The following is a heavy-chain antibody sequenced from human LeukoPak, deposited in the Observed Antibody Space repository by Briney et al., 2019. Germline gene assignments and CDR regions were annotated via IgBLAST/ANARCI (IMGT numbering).Heavy chain of an antibody. J-gene: IGHJ4*02. D-gene: IGHD3-3*01. V-gene: IGHV3-30*07. CDR3: ARDYIAYDPLDY. Sequence: PGRSLRLSCAASGFTFSSYAMHWVRQAPGKGLEWVAVISYDGSNKYYADSVKGRFTISRDNSKNTLYLQMNSLRAEDTAVYWCARDYIAYDPLDYWGQGTLVTVSS. CDR1: GFTFSSYA. CDR2: ISYDGSNK.